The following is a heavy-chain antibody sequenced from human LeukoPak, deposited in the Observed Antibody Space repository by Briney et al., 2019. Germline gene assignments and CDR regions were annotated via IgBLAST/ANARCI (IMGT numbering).Heavy chain of an antibody. J-gene: IGHJ5*02. D-gene: IGHD4-23*01. Sequence: GGSLGLSCAASGLTVSSNYMTWVRQAPGKGLEWASVIYSGGNTYYADSVKGRFSISRDNSKNTVYLQMNSLRVEDTAVYYCARLVTGTTVINSGWFDPWGQGTLVTVSS. CDR3: ARLVTGTTVINSGWFDP. CDR1: GLTVSSNY. CDR2: IYSGGNT. V-gene: IGHV3-66*04.